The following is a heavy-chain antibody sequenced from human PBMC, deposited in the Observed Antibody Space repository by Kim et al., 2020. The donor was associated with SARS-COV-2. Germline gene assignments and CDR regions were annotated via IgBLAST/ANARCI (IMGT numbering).Heavy chain of an antibody. CDR3: ARGRRLWFGELKNWFDP. CDR2: INHSGST. J-gene: IGHJ5*02. CDR1: GGSFSGYY. Sequence: SETLSLTCAVYGGSFSGYYWSWIRQPPGKGLEWIGEINHSGSTNYNPSLKSRVTISVDTSKNQFSLKLSSVTAADTAVYYCARGRRLWFGELKNWFDPWG. V-gene: IGHV4-34*01. D-gene: IGHD3-10*01.